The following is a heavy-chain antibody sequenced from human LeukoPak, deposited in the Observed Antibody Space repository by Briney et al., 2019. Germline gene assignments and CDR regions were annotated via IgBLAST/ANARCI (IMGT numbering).Heavy chain of an antibody. D-gene: IGHD2-2*01. V-gene: IGHV3-53*01. CDR3: AREAVSRNYFDY. Sequence: GGSLRLSCAASGFTLSSKYMNWVRQAPGRGLEWVSVIYSGGSTYYADSVKGRFTISRDNSKNTLYLQMNSLRAEDTAVYYCAREAVSRNYFDYWGQGTLVTVSS. CDR2: IYSGGST. J-gene: IGHJ4*02. CDR1: GFTLSSKY.